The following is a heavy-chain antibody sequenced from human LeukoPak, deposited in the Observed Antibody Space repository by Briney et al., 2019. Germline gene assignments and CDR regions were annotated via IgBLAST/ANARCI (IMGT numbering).Heavy chain of an antibody. CDR1: GFIFSRYD. Sequence: GGSLRLSCAASGFIFSRYDMHWVRQAPGKGLEWVSYISVSDGTIYYADSVKGRFTISSDNAKNSLFLQMNSLRVEDTAIYYCTRDTHFYDYWGQGTLVTVSS. CDR3: TRDTHFYDY. D-gene: IGHD2/OR15-2a*01. CDR2: ISVSDGTI. J-gene: IGHJ4*02. V-gene: IGHV3-48*01.